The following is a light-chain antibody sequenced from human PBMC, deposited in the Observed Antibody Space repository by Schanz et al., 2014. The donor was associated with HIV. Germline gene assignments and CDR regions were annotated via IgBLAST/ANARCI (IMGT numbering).Light chain of an antibody. Sequence: EIVLTQSPGTLSLSPGERGTLSCRASQSVKSNFIGWYQQKPGQAPRLLIFGASNRATGIPDRFSGGVSGTDFTLTISSLQSEDFAVYYCQQYDNWSTFGRGTRVEIK. J-gene: IGKJ5*01. CDR1: QSVKSNF. V-gene: IGKV3-20*01. CDR2: GAS. CDR3: QQYDNWST.